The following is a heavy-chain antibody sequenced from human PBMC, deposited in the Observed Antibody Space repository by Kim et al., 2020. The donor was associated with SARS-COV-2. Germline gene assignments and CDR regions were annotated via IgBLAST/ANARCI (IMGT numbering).Heavy chain of an antibody. CDR3: AKDGEDYGTTVTTLDLDC. Sequence: KGRFPISRANSKNTLYMQMNSLSAEDTAVYYCAKDGEDYGTTVTTLDLDCWGQGTLVTVSS. J-gene: IGHJ4*02. D-gene: IGHD4-17*01. V-gene: IGHV3-33*06.